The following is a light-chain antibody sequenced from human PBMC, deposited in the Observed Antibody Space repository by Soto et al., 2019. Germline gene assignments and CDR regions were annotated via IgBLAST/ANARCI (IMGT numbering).Light chain of an antibody. J-gene: IGLJ1*01. Sequence: QSVLTQPASVSGSPGQSITISCTGTSRDVGAYNYVSWYQQHPGKAPKLMVYDVTNRPSGVSDRFSGSKSGNTASLTISGLQAEDEADYFCSSHSNITPYVFGTGTRSP. V-gene: IGLV2-14*01. CDR3: SSHSNITPYV. CDR1: SRDVGAYNY. CDR2: DVT.